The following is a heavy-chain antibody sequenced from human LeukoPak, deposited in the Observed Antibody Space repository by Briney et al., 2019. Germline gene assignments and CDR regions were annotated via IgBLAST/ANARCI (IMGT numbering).Heavy chain of an antibody. V-gene: IGHV4-59*12. CDR1: GGSISSYY. CDR2: VYYSGTT. CDR3: ARSLGYCSGGSCYFHY. Sequence: SETLSLTCTVSGGSISSYYWSWIRQPPGKGLEWIGSVYYSGTTSYNPSLKSRVTISVDMSKNHFSLRLSSVTAADTAVYYCARSLGYCSGGSCYFHYWGQGTLVTVSS. D-gene: IGHD2-15*01. J-gene: IGHJ4*02.